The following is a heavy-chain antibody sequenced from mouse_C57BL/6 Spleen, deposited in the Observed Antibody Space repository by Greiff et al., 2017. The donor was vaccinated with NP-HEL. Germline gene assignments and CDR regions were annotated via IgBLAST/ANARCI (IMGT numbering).Heavy chain of an antibody. D-gene: IGHD2-4*01. CDR2: ILPGSGST. CDR1: GYTFTGYW. Sequence: VQLQQSGAELMKPGASVKLSCKATGYTFTGYWIEWVKQRPGHGLEWIGEILPGSGSTNYNGKFKGKATFTADTSSNTAYMQLSSLTTEDSAIYYCAGVDYDVEYYAMDYWGQGTSVTVSS. J-gene: IGHJ4*01. V-gene: IGHV1-9*01. CDR3: AGVDYDVEYYAMDY.